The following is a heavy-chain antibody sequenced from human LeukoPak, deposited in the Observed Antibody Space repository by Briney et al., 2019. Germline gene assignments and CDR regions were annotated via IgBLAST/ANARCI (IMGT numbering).Heavy chain of an antibody. D-gene: IGHD3-22*01. J-gene: IGHJ4*02. CDR2: ISGSGIRT. V-gene: IGHV3-23*01. CDR3: AKGGYYEGSRYYPLGLDY. CDR1: GFTFSSYS. Sequence: PGGSLRLSCAASGFTFSSYSMQWVRQAPGKGLEWVSDISGSGIRTYYADSVKGRFTISRDNSKNTLFLQMNSLRAEDTAVYYCAKGGYYEGSRYYPLGLDYWGQGTLVTVSS.